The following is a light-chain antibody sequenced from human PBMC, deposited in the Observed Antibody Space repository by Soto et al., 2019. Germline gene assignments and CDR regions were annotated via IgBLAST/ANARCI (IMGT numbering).Light chain of an antibody. CDR2: YDS. Sequence: SSELTQPPSVSVAPGKTATITCGDNNIGSKSVHWYQQKPGQAPMLVIYYDSGRPSGIPERFSGSNSGNTATLTISRVEAGDEADYYCQVWDSSIDHVVFGGGTKLTVL. CDR3: QVWDSSIDHVV. V-gene: IGLV3-21*04. J-gene: IGLJ2*01. CDR1: NIGSKS.